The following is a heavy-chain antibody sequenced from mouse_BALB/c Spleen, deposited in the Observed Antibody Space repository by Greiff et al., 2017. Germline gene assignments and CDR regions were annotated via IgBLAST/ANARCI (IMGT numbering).Heavy chain of an antibody. CDR3: ARDGYDYDGFAY. D-gene: IGHD2-4*01. J-gene: IGHJ3*01. Sequence: QVQLKQSGPGLVAPSQSLSLTCTASGFSLTSYGVHWVRQPPGKGLEWLGVIWAGGSTNYNSALMSSMSISKDNTTSQVFLKMISLQTDDTAMYYCARDGYDYDGFAYWGQGTLVTVSA. CDR2: IWAGGST. CDR1: GFSLTSYG. V-gene: IGHV2-9*02.